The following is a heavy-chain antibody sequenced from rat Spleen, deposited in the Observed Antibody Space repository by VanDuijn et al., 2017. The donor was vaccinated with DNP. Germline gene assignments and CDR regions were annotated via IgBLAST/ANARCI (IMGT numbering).Heavy chain of an antibody. V-gene: IGHV5S10*01. CDR3: ATQNILRYFDY. CDR1: GFTLGDYN. Sequence: EVQLVESGGGLVQPGRSLKLSCAASGFTLGDYNMAWVRQAPKKGLEWVATIIYDGSRTYYRDSVKGRFTISRDNAKSTLYLQMDSLRSEDTATYYCATQNILRYFDYWGQGVMVTVSS. D-gene: IGHD1-6*01. J-gene: IGHJ2*01. CDR2: IIYDGSRT.